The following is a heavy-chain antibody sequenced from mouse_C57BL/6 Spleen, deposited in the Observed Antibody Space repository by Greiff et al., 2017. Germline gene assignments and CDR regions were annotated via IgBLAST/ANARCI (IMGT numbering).Heavy chain of an antibody. CDR2: IYPNYGTT. CDR1: GYSFTDYN. D-gene: IGHD1-2*01. J-gene: IGHJ4*01. V-gene: IGHV1-39*01. CDR3: ARGGGPFTTAYAMDY. Sequence: EVQLQQSGPELVKPGASVKISCKASGYSFTDYNMNWVKQSHGKSLEWIGVIYPNYGTTSYNQKFKGKATLTVDQSSSTAYMQLISLTSEDSAVYYCARGGGPFTTAYAMDYWGQGTSVTVSS.